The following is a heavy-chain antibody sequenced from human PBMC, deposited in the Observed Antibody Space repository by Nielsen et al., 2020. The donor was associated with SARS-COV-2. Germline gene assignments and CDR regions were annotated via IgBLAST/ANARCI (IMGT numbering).Heavy chain of an antibody. Sequence: SETLSLPCTFSCGSVSSGSYYWSWIRQPPGKGLEWIGYIYYSGSTNYNPSLKSRVTISVDTSKNQFSLKLSSVTAADTAVYYCASSSIAARNFDYWGQGTLVTVSS. J-gene: IGHJ4*02. CDR3: ASSSIAARNFDY. CDR1: CGSVSSGSYY. CDR2: IYYSGST. D-gene: IGHD6-6*01. V-gene: IGHV4-61*01.